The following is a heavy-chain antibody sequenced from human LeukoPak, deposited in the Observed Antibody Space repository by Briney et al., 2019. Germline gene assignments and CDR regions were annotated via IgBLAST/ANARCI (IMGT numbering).Heavy chain of an antibody. J-gene: IGHJ6*02. CDR3: ATQVVPYYYYGMDV. D-gene: IGHD2-15*01. CDR2: INGGGGTT. CDR1: GFTFSSYA. Sequence: GGSLRLSCAASGFTFSSYAMSWVRQAPGKGLEWVSGINGGGGTTYYADSVKGRFTISRDNSKNTLYLQVNSLRAEDTAVYYCATQVVPYYYYGMDVWGQGTTVTVSS. V-gene: IGHV3-23*01.